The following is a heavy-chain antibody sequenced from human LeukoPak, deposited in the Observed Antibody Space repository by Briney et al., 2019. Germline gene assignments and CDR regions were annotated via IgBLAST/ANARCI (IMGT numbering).Heavy chain of an antibody. Sequence: GSSVKVSCKASGGTFSSYAISWVRQAPGQGLEWMGGIIPIFGTANYAQKLQGRVTITADKSTRTAYMELSSLRSEDTAGHYCARGGDINYYCSGSGPYYMDVWGKGTTVTVSS. CDR3: ARGGDINYYCSGSGPYYMDV. CDR1: GGTFSSYA. J-gene: IGHJ6*03. D-gene: IGHD3-10*01. V-gene: IGHV1-69*06. CDR2: IIPIFGTA.